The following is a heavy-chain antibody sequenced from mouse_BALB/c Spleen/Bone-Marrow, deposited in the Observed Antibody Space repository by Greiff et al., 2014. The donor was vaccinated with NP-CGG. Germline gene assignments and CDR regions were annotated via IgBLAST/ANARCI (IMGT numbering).Heavy chain of an antibody. J-gene: IGHJ4*01. CDR3: TRDNYEAMDY. V-gene: IGHV1-7*01. D-gene: IGHD1-3*01. CDR1: GYTFTNYW. CDR2: INPSTGYT. Sequence: QVQLQQSGADLAKPGASMEMSCKASGYTFTNYWMHWVKQRPGQGLEWIGNINPSTGYTEYNQKFRDKATLTADKSSSTAYMQLSSRTSEDSAVYYCTRDNYEAMDYWGQGTSVTVSS.